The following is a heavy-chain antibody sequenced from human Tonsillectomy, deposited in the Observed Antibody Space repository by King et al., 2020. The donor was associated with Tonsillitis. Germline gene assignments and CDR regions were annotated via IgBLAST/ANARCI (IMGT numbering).Heavy chain of an antibody. Sequence: QLQESGPGLMKPSETLSLTCTVSGGSISSNSYYCAWIRQPPGNGLEWIGTIYYSGNTYYNPSLKSRVTISVDTSKNQFPLKLSFVTAADTAVYYCARHRRVVLVPDAPDSWGQGTLVTVSS. D-gene: IGHD2-8*02. CDR1: GGSISSNSYY. CDR2: IYYSGNT. CDR3: ARHRRVVLVPDAPDS. V-gene: IGHV4-39*01. J-gene: IGHJ4*02.